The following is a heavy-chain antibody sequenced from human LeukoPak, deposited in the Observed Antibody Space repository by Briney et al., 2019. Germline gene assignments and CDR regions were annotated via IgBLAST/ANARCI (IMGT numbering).Heavy chain of an antibody. Sequence: GGSLRLSCAASGFTFSSYGMHWVGQAPGKGLEWVAVISYDGSNKYYADSVKGRFTISRDNSKNTLYLQMNSLRAEDTAVYYCLVIIIGGSSQQWGPGTLVTVSS. CDR2: ISYDGSNK. CDR3: LVIIIGGSSQQ. CDR1: GFTFSSYG. D-gene: IGHD2/OR15-2a*01. V-gene: IGHV3-30*03. J-gene: IGHJ1*01.